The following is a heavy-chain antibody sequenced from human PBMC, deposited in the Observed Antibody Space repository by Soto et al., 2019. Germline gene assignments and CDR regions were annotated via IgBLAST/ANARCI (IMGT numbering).Heavy chain of an antibody. CDR2: IYHSGSI. Sequence: QVQLQESGPGLVKPSGTLSLTCTVSNASISSRKWWTWVRQTPGKGLEWIGEIYHSGSINHNPSRQSRVTMSVDKSNNQFSLKMTSVTAADTAVYYCASKFGELLADAFDIWGQGTVVTVSS. J-gene: IGHJ3*02. V-gene: IGHV4-4*02. CDR3: ASKFGELLADAFDI. D-gene: IGHD3-10*01. CDR1: NASISSRKW.